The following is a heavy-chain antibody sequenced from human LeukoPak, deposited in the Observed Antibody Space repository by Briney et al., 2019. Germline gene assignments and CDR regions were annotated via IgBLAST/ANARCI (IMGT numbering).Heavy chain of an antibody. J-gene: IGHJ6*03. D-gene: IGHD2-2*01. Sequence: PGRSLRLSCAASGFTFSSYAMHWVRQAPGKGLEWVAVISYDGSNKYYADSVKGRFTISRDNSKNTLYLQMNSLRAEDTAVYYCARDGLHCSSTSCPPYYYYYMDVWGKGTTVTVSS. CDR2: ISYDGSNK. V-gene: IGHV3-30-3*01. CDR1: GFTFSSYA. CDR3: ARDGLHCSSTSCPPYYYYYMDV.